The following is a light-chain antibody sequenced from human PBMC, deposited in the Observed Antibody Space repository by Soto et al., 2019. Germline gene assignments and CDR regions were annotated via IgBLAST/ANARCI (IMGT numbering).Light chain of an antibody. Sequence: PGETATLSCRASQIVSSNLAWYQQKPGQAPRLLIYGASTRATDIPARFSGSGSGTEFTLTISSLQSEDFAVYYCQQYNNFWTFGQGTKVEIK. J-gene: IGKJ1*01. CDR3: QQYNNFWT. CDR2: GAS. V-gene: IGKV3-15*01. CDR1: QIVSSN.